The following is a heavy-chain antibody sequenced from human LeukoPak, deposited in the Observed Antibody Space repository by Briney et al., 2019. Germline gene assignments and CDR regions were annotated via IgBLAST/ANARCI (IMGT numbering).Heavy chain of an antibody. Sequence: PGGSLRLSCAASGFTVSSNYMSWVRQAPGKGLEWVSVIYGGGGTYYADSVKGRVTISRDNSKNTLYLQMNSLRAEDTAVYYCARQIEAAYYDYWGQGTLVTVSS. CDR2: IYGGGGT. CDR1: GFTVSSNY. V-gene: IGHV3-53*01. J-gene: IGHJ4*02. D-gene: IGHD6-13*01. CDR3: ARQIEAAYYDY.